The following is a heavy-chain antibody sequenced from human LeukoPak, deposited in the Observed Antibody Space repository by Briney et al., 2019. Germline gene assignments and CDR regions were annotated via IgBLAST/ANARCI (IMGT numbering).Heavy chain of an antibody. D-gene: IGHD6-25*01. V-gene: IGHV3-21*01. CDR2: ISSSSSYI. Sequence: GGSLRLSCAASGFTFSSYSMNWVRQAPGKGLEWGSSISSSSSYIYYADSVKGRFTISRDNAKNSLYLQMNSLRVEDTAVYYCARLSTAAADSDYWGQGTLVTVSS. CDR3: ARLSTAAADSDY. CDR1: GFTFSSYS. J-gene: IGHJ4*02.